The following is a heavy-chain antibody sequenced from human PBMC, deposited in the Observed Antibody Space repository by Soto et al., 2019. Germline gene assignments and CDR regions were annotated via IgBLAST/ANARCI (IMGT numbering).Heavy chain of an antibody. V-gene: IGHV3-30*03. J-gene: IGHJ4*02. D-gene: IGHD2-15*01. CDR1: GFPFSSYG. Sequence: QVQLVESGGGVVQHGRSLRLSCAASGFPFSSYGMHWVRQAPGKGLDWVALISYDGTNQYYADSVKGRFTVSRDNSKNTLYLHMSSLRAEDTAVYYCAGGQYYFDYCGQGTLVSVSS. CDR3: AGGQYYFDY. CDR2: ISYDGTNQ.